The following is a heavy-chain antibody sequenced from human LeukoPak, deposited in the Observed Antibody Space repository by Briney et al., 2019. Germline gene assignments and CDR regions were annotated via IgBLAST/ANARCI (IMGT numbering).Heavy chain of an antibody. CDR3: AKDYYYDSSGHFDY. D-gene: IGHD3-22*01. J-gene: IGHJ4*02. V-gene: IGHV3-23*01. Sequence: GGSLRLSCTASGFTFSNYFMSWVRQSPGKGLEWVSSISGSGGKTYYTDSVKGRFTISRDNSKNMLYLQMNSLRAEDTALYYCAKDYYYDSSGHFDYWGQGTLVTVSS. CDR1: GFTFSNYF. CDR2: ISGSGGKT.